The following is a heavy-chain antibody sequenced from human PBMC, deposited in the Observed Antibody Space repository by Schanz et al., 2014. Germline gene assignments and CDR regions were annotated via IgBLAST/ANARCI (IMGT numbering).Heavy chain of an antibody. CDR3: ASGYCDSPTDF. CDR1: GGTFSSYA. V-gene: IGHV1-69*04. J-gene: IGHJ4*02. Sequence: QVQLVQSGAEVKKPGASVRVSCKSSGGTFSSYAISWVRQAPGQGLEWMGRIIPILGIATYAQTFQGRLTITADKSTITAYMELTSLTSEHTALYYSASGYCDSPTDFWGQGTLVTVSS. D-gene: IGHD4-17*01. CDR2: IIPILGIA.